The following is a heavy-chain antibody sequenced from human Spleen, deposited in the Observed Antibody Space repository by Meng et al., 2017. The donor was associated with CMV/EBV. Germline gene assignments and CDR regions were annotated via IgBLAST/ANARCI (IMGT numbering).Heavy chain of an antibody. V-gene: IGHV3-21*01. CDR2: ISTSSSYI. CDR3: ARGGSSWYYLDN. D-gene: IGHD6-13*01. CDR1: GFTFSSYS. Sequence: GESLKISCAASGFTFSSYSMNWVRQAPGKGLEWVSFISTSSSYIYYADSLKGRFTISRDNAKNSLSLQMNNLSAEDTAVYYCARGGSSWYYLDNWGQGTLVTVSS. J-gene: IGHJ4*02.